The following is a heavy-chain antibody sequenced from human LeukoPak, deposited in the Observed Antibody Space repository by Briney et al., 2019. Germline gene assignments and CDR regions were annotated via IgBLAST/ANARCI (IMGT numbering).Heavy chain of an antibody. Sequence: SETLSLTCAVYGGSFSGYYWSWIRQPPGKGLEWIGEINHSGSTNYNPSLKSRVTISVDTSKNQFSLKLSSVTAADTAVYYCARGSRGYYSFDYWGQGTLVAVSS. D-gene: IGHD3-10*01. CDR2: INHSGST. CDR3: ARGSRGYYSFDY. CDR1: GGSFSGYY. J-gene: IGHJ4*02. V-gene: IGHV4-34*01.